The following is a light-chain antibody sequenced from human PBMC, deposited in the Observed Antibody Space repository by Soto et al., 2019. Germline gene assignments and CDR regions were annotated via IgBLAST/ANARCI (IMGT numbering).Light chain of an antibody. CDR2: GAS. V-gene: IGKV3-15*01. CDR1: QSVSSN. Sequence: MTQSDANLSVSPKRGALVCCRASQSVSSNLAWYQQKPGQAPRLLIYGASTRAAGIPARFSGSGSGADFTRLRSSLSCEDVGVYYWDPYYAGWRLAEGTKVDIK. J-gene: IGKJ1*01. CDR3: DPYYAGWR.